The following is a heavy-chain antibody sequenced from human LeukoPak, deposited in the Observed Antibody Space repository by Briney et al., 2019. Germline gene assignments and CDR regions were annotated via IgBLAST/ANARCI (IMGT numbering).Heavy chain of an antibody. Sequence: GGSLRLPCAASGFSFGSYWMNWVRQAPGKGLEGVANIKEDGSEKYYVDSVKGRFTISRDSAKNALYLQMNSLRAEDTAVYYCARLGLGGYSYSLDYWGQGTLVTASS. CDR1: GFSFGSYW. V-gene: IGHV3-7*01. CDR2: IKEDGSEK. D-gene: IGHD2-21*01. CDR3: ARLGLGGYSYSLDY. J-gene: IGHJ4*02.